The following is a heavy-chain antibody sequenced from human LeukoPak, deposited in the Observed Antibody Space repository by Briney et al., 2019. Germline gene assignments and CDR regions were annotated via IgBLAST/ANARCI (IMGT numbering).Heavy chain of an antibody. CDR3: ATQVALDG. J-gene: IGHJ4*02. V-gene: IGHV3-20*04. D-gene: IGHD5-12*01. CDR1: GFTFYDYV. CDR2: INRNGGST. Sequence: GGSLRLSCAASGFTFYDYVMSWVRQAPGKGLEWVSGINRNGGSTDYADSVKGRFTISRDNVKNSLYLQMNSLRAEDTALYYFATQVALDGWGKRALVTVSS.